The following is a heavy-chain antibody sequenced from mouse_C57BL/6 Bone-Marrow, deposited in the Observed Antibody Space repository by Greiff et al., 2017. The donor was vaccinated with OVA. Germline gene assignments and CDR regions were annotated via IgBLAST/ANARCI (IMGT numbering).Heavy chain of an antibody. CDR1: GYTFTSYW. CDR2: IHPNSGST. V-gene: IGHV1-64*01. Sequence: QVQLQQPGAELVKPGASVKLSCKASGYTFTSYWMHWVKQRPGQGLEWIGMIHPNSGSTNYNEKFKSKATLTVDKSSSTASMQLSSLTSEDSAVYYCAREGNLLRPIDYWGQGTSVTVSS. CDR3: AREGNLLRPIDY. J-gene: IGHJ4*01. D-gene: IGHD1-1*01.